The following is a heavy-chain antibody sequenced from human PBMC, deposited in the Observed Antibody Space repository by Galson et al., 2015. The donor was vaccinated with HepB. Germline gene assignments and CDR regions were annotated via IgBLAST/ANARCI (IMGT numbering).Heavy chain of an antibody. CDR1: GYNFNTYW. D-gene: IGHD6-13*01. Sequence: QSGAEVKKPGESLKISCKGSGYNFNTYWIGWVRQMPGKGLEWMGIIYPGDSDTRYSPSFQGQVTISADKSISAAYLQWISLKTSDTAMYCCARHTGSSWYSAFEIWGQGTMVTVSS. J-gene: IGHJ3*02. CDR3: ARHTGSSWYSAFEI. V-gene: IGHV5-51*01. CDR2: IYPGDSDT.